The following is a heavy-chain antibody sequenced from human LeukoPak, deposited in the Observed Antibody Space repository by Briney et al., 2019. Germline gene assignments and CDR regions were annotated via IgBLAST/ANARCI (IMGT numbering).Heavy chain of an antibody. CDR1: GGSIDNFF. Sequence: SETLSLICSVSGGSIDNFFWGWVRQPPGKGLEWFGYITYNGRTNYNPSLKSRVSMSVDTSKNQFSLKLSSVTAADTAVYYCARVTGTSAILYWGQGTLVTVSS. J-gene: IGHJ4*02. D-gene: IGHD2-2*01. CDR2: ITYNGRT. CDR3: ARVTGTSAILY. V-gene: IGHV4-59*01.